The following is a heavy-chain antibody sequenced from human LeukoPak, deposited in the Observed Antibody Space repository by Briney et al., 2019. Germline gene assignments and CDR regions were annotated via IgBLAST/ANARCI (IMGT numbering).Heavy chain of an antibody. J-gene: IGHJ4*02. Sequence: GGSLRLSCAASGFTFSSYSMNWVRQAPGKGLEWVSIIYSGGTTYYADSVKGRFTISRDNSENTLYLQMNSLRAEDTAVYYCARVRGYSYGLFDYWGQGILVTVSS. CDR3: ARVRGYSYGLFDY. CDR2: IYSGGTT. D-gene: IGHD5-18*01. CDR1: GFTFSSYS. V-gene: IGHV3-53*01.